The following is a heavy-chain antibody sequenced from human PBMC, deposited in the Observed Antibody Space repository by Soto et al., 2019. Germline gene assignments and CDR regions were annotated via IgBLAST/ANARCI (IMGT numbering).Heavy chain of an antibody. D-gene: IGHD2-15*01. CDR3: APHVHCSGGSCHYDAFDI. Sequence: EVQLLESGGGLVQPGESLRLSCGFSGFIVGNYMMTWVRQARGKGLEWVSTIGDGGKSTYKADSVKGRFTISRDKSKNTLYLQMDSLGVEDTAVYYCAPHVHCSGGSCHYDAFDIRGQGTMVTVSS. CDR2: IGDGGKST. V-gene: IGHV3-23*01. CDR1: GFIVGNYM. J-gene: IGHJ3*02.